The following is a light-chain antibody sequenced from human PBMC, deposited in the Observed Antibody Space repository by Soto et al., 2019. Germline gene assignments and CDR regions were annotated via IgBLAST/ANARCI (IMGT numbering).Light chain of an antibody. V-gene: IGLV2-14*01. CDR3: SSYTSSSIYV. J-gene: IGLJ1*01. CDR2: EVN. Sequence: LTQPASVSGSPGQSITISCTGTRSDVGGYNYVSWYQQHPGKVPKVMIYEVNNRPAGVANRFSGSKSGNTASLTISGLEAEDEADYYCSSYTSSSIYVFGTGTKVTVL. CDR1: RSDVGGYNY.